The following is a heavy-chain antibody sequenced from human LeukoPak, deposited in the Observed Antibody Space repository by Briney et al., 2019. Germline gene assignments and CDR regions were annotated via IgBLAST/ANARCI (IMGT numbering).Heavy chain of an antibody. CDR3: ARGGIRIWFGESLAWFDP. CDR2: IYSSGST. V-gene: IGHV4-59*12. CDR1: GASISNYF. Sequence: PSETLSLTCTVSGASISNYFWSWFRQPPGRGLEWIGLIYSSGSTSYNPSLKSRVTISVDTSKNQFSLNLTSVTAADTAVYYCARGGIRIWFGESLAWFDPWGQGTLVTVSS. D-gene: IGHD3-10*01. J-gene: IGHJ5*02.